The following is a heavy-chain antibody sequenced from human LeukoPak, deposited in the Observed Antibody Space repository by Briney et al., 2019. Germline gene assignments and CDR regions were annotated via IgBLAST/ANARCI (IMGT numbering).Heavy chain of an antibody. J-gene: IGHJ4*02. CDR3: AKWGDYDILTGYYVSDF. V-gene: IGHV3-23*01. CDR1: GFTFRNYA. CDR2: ITGSGDTT. Sequence: GASLTLSCAASGFTFRNYAMSWVRQAPGKGLEWVSAITGSGDTTYYADSVKGRFTISRDNSKNTLYVEMNTLRAEDTAVYYCAKWGDYDILTGYYVSDFWGQGTLVTVSS. D-gene: IGHD3-9*01.